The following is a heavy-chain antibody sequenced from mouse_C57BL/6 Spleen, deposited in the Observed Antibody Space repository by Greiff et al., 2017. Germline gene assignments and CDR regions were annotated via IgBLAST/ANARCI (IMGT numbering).Heavy chain of an antibody. CDR3: ARIYSNLYYAMDY. Sequence: VKLLESGPGLVQPSQSLSITCTVSGFSLTSFGVHWVRQSPGKGLELLGVIWSGGSTDYNAAFISRLSISKDNSKSQVFFKMNSLQADDTAIYYCARIYSNLYYAMDYWGQGTSVTVSS. V-gene: IGHV2-2*01. CDR2: IWSGGST. CDR1: GFSLTSFG. J-gene: IGHJ4*01. D-gene: IGHD2-5*01.